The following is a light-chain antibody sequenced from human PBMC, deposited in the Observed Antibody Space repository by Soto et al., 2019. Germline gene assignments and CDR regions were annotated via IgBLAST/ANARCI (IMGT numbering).Light chain of an antibody. Sequence: EIVLTQSPGTLSLSPGERATLSCRASQSVSSSYFAWYQQKPGQAPRLLIYGASGRATGIPDRFSGSGSGTDFTLTISRLEPEDFAVDYCQQYGSLPMYTCGQGTKLEIK. J-gene: IGKJ2*01. V-gene: IGKV3-20*01. CDR1: QSVSSSY. CDR2: GAS. CDR3: QQYGSLPMYT.